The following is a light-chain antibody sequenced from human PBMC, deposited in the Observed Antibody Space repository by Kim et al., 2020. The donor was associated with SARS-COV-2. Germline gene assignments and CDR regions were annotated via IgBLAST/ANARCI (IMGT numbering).Light chain of an antibody. Sequence: QQVTISCSRSSPNLGNSYVYWYQQLPGTAPKLLIYSTNQRPSGVPDRFSGSKSGTSASLAISGLRSEDEADYYCAAWDDSLSGHVVFGGGTQLTVL. J-gene: IGLJ2*01. CDR3: AAWDDSLSGHVV. CDR2: STN. CDR1: SPNLGNSY. V-gene: IGLV1-47*02.